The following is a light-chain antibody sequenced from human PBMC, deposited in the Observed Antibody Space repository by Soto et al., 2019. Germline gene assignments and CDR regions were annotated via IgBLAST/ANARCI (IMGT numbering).Light chain of an antibody. CDR3: QHRSHWPPRAT. Sequence: EVVLTQSPATLSLSPGERATLSCRASQSVSTYLAWYQHKPGQAPRLLIYDASIRATGTPARFSGGGSGTDFTLTISSLAPEDVAVYYCQHRSHWPPRATFGGGTKVEIK. V-gene: IGKV3-11*01. CDR1: QSVSTY. CDR2: DAS. J-gene: IGKJ4*01.